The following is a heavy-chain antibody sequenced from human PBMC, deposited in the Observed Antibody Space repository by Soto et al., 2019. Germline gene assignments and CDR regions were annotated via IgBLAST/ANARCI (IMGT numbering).Heavy chain of an antibody. CDR1: GFTVSSNY. Sequence: EVQLVESGGGLVQPGGSLRLSCAASGFTVSSNYMSWVRQAPGKGLEWVSVIYSGGSTYYADSVKGRFTISRHNSKNTLYLQMNSLRAEDTAVYYCARDGRSITRTKYYYYYYMDVWGKGTTVTVSS. CDR3: ARDGRSITRTKYYYYYYMDV. D-gene: IGHD1-7*01. V-gene: IGHV3-53*04. J-gene: IGHJ6*03. CDR2: IYSGGST.